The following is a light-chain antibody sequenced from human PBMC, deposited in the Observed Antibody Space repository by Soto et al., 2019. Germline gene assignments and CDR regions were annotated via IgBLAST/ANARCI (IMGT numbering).Light chain of an antibody. CDR1: QDIRNC. CDR2: AAS. J-gene: IGKJ1*01. CDR3: LQDHIYPWT. Sequence: AVQMTQSPSSLSASVGDRVTITCRASQDIRNCLGWYQQKPGKAPELLIYAASSLQSGVPSRFSGSASGTDFTLTISSLQPEDFATYYCLQDHIYPWTFGQGTKGEI. V-gene: IGKV1-6*01.